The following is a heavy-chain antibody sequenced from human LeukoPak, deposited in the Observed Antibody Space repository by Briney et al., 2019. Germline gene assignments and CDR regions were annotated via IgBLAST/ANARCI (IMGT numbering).Heavy chain of an antibody. J-gene: IGHJ4*02. V-gene: IGHV1-3*01. CDR2: INAGNGDT. D-gene: IGHD2-2*01. CDR1: GYTFTNYA. Sequence: ASVKVSCKASGYTFTNYAIHWVRQAPGQRLEWMGWINAGNGDTKYSQKFQGRVTITRDTSASTAYMELSSLRSEDTAVYSCARGYCSSTSCQYYFDNWGQGTPVTVS. CDR3: ARGYCSSTSCQYYFDN.